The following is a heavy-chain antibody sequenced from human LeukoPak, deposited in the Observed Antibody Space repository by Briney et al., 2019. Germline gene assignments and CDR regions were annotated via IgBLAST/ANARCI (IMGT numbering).Heavy chain of an antibody. V-gene: IGHV1-2*02. Sequence: ASVKVSCKPSGYTFTGFYIHWVRQAPGQGLEWMGWVSPDSGGTDYAQRFQGRVTMTRDTSITTAYMDLSSLRSDDPAVYYCAIQPWGSGNNWYFDLWGRGTLVTVSS. D-gene: IGHD7-27*01. CDR1: GYTFTGFY. CDR3: AIQPWGSGNNWYFDL. J-gene: IGHJ2*01. CDR2: VSPDSGGT.